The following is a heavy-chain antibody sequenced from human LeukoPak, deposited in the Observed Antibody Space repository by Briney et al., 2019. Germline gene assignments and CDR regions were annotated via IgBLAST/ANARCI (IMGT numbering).Heavy chain of an antibody. V-gene: IGHV3-48*01. CDR1: GFTFSTHS. Sequence: GGSLRLSCVASGFTFSTHSLNWVRQTPGKGLEWVSYISSGRTEFYADSVKGRFTISRDNAKNSLYLQMNSLRVEDTAVYYCAREPSSGSVSSWYPLDYWGQGTLVTVSS. J-gene: IGHJ4*02. D-gene: IGHD6-13*01. CDR2: ISSGRTE. CDR3: AREPSSGSVSSWYPLDY.